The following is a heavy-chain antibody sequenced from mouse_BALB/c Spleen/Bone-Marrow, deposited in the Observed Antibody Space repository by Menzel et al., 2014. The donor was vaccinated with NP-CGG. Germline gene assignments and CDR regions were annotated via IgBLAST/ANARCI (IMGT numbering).Heavy chain of an antibody. CDR3: ARVSSTMITTVFAY. J-gene: IGHJ3*01. CDR1: GFSLTSYG. D-gene: IGHD2-4*01. CDR2: IWAGGST. V-gene: IGHV2-9*02. Sequence: QVQLQQSGPGLVAPSQSLSITCTVSGFSLTSYGVHWVRQPPGKGLEWLGVIWAGGSTNYNSALMSRLSISKDNSKSQVFLKMNSLQTDDTAMYYCARVSSTMITTVFAYWGQGTQVTVSA.